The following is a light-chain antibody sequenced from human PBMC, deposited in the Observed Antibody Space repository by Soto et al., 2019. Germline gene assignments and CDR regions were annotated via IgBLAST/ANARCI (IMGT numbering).Light chain of an antibody. CDR1: QSISTW. CDR2: KAS. Sequence: DIQMTQSPSTLSASVGDRVTITCRASQSISTWLAWYQQKPGTAPKLLIHKASTLGSGVPSRFSGSGSGTDFTLTICCLQSEDFATYYCQQYYIYPLTFGGGTIVDFK. V-gene: IGKV1-5*03. J-gene: IGKJ4*01. CDR3: QQYYIYPLT.